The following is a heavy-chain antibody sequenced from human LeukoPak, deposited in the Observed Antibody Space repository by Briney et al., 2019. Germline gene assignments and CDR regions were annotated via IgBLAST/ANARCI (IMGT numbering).Heavy chain of an antibody. CDR2: ISAYNGNT. CDR1: GYTFTSYG. CDR3: ARASYCSSTSCYLYYYYGMDV. D-gene: IGHD2-2*01. Sequence: ASVKVSCKASGYTFTSYGISWVRQAPGQGLEWMGWISAYNGNTNYAQKLQGRVTMTTDTSTSTAYMELRSLRSDDTAVYYCARASYCSSTSCYLYYYYGMDVWGQGTTVTVSS. J-gene: IGHJ6*02. V-gene: IGHV1-18*01.